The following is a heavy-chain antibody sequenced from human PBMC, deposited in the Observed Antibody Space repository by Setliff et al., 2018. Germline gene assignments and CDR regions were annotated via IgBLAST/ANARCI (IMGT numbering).Heavy chain of an antibody. J-gene: IGHJ4*02. CDR2: INPNSGGT. CDR3: ARDPRSGSYKGFDY. D-gene: IGHD1-26*01. CDR1: GYTFTGYY. Sequence: ASVKVSCKASGYTFTGYYMHWVRQAPGQGLEWMGRINPNSGGTNYAQKFQGRVTMTRDTSISTAYMELSRLRSDDTAVYYCARDPRSGSYKGFDYWGQGTLVTVSS. V-gene: IGHV1-2*06.